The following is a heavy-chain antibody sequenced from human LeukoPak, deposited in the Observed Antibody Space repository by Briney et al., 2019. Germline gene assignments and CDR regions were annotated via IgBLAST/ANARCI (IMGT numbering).Heavy chain of an antibody. J-gene: IGHJ4*02. CDR2: TKQDGSEA. Sequence: PGGSLRLSCAASGFSFRSYWMTWVRQAPGKGLEWVAKTKQDGSEAYYVDSVKGRFTISRDNAKNSLYLQMNSLRAEDTAVYHCARDGGGYDYWGQGTLVTVSS. CDR3: ARDGGGYDY. D-gene: IGHD2-15*01. CDR1: GFSFRSYW. V-gene: IGHV3-7*01.